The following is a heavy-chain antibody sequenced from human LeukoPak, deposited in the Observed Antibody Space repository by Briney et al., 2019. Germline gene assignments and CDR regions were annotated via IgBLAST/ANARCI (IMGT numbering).Heavy chain of an antibody. J-gene: IGHJ6*02. Sequence: GGSLRHSCAASGFTFSSYAMHWVRQAPGKGLEWVAVISYDGSNKYYADSVKGRFTISRDNSKNTLYLQMNSLRAEDTAVYYCARDHYDSSGYYYYYYGMDVWGQGTTVTVSS. CDR3: ARDHYDSSGYYYYYYGMDV. CDR2: ISYDGSNK. D-gene: IGHD3-22*01. CDR1: GFTFSSYA. V-gene: IGHV3-30-3*01.